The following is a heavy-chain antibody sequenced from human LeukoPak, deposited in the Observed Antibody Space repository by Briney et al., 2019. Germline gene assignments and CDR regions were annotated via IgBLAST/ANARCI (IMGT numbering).Heavy chain of an antibody. CDR2: IYYSGST. D-gene: IGHD6-13*01. CDR1: GGSISSYY. Sequence: SETLSLTCTVSGGSISSYYWSWIRQPPGKGLEWIGYIYYSGSTNYNPSLKSRVTISVDTSKNQFSLKLSSVTAADTAVYYCARGPPSIIAAAVLDYWGQGTLVTVSS. V-gene: IGHV4-59*12. CDR3: ARGPPSIIAAAVLDY. J-gene: IGHJ4*02.